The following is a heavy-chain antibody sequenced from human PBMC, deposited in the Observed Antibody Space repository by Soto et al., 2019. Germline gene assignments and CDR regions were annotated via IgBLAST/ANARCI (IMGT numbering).Heavy chain of an antibody. Sequence: ASVKVSCKASGYMFITYGISWVRQAPGQGLEWMGWISAYNGNTNYAQKLQGRVTMTTDTSTSTAYMELRSLRSDDTAVYYCARDRAGREWSYYYGMDVWGQGTTVTVSS. CDR3: ARDRAGREWSYYYGMDV. CDR1: GYMFITYG. CDR2: ISAYNGNT. V-gene: IGHV1-18*04. J-gene: IGHJ6*02. D-gene: IGHD3-3*01.